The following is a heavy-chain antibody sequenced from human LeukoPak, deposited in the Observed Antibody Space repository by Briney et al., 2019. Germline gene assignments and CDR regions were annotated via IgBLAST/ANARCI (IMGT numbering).Heavy chain of an antibody. D-gene: IGHD2/OR15-2a*01. CDR3: ARDPGYFVGY. V-gene: IGHV3-48*01. CDR1: EFTFSSYT. J-gene: IGHJ4*02. CDR2: ISTSSSTM. Sequence: PGGSLRLSCAASEFTFSSYTMNWVRQAPGKGLEWVSYISTSSSTMYYADSVKGRFTIPRDNAKNSLYLQMNSLRAEDTAVYYCARDPGYFVGYWGQGTLVTVSS.